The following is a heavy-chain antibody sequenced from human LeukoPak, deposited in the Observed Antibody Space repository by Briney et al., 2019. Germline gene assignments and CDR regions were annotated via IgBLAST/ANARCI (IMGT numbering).Heavy chain of an antibody. CDR1: GFTFSSYG. D-gene: IGHD5-24*01. V-gene: IGHV3-30*02. CDR3: ASRYRLQPNRDY. Sequence: GGSLRLSCAASGFTFSSYGMHWVRQAPGKGLEWVAFIRYDGSNKYYADSVKGRFTISRDNSKNTLYLQMNSLRAEDTAVYYCASRYRLQPNRDYWGQGTLVTVSS. J-gene: IGHJ4*02. CDR2: IRYDGSNK.